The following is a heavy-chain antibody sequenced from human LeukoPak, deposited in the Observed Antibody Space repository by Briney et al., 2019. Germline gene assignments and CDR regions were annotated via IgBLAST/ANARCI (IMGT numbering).Heavy chain of an antibody. V-gene: IGHV3-23*01. CDR2: ISGSGGST. Sequence: GGSLRLSCAASGFTFSSYAMSWVRQAPGKGLEWVSAISGSGGSTYYADSVKGRFTISRDNSKNTLYLQMNSLRAEDTAVYYCAKVYDSSGSTINYFDYWGQGTLVTVSS. CDR3: AKVYDSSGSTINYFDY. CDR1: GFTFSSYA. D-gene: IGHD3-22*01. J-gene: IGHJ4*02.